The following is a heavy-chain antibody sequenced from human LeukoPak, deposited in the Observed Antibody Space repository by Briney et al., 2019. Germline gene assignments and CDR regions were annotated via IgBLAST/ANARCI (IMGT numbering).Heavy chain of an antibody. V-gene: IGHV4-61*01. CDR2: IYYSGST. CDR3: AREGEILYYGMDV. D-gene: IGHD1-26*01. Sequence: SETLSLTCTVSGGSVSGGNYYCSWIRQSPGKGLEWIGYIYYSGSTNYNPSLKSRVTISVDTSKNQFSLKLSSVTAADTAVYYCAREGEILYYGMDVWGQGTTVTVSS. CDR1: GGSVSGGNYY. J-gene: IGHJ6*02.